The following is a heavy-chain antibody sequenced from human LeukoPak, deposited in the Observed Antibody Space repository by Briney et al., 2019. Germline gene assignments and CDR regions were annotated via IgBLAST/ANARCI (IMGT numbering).Heavy chain of an antibody. D-gene: IGHD3-10*01. V-gene: IGHV3-23*01. CDR2: ISGSGGST. CDR3: AKDHYYGSGSYYNSDAFDI. J-gene: IGHJ3*02. CDR1: GFTFSSYA. Sequence: QPGGSLRLSCAASGFTFSSYAMSWVRQAPGKGLEWVSAISGSGGSTYYTDSVKGRFTISRDNSKNTLYLQMNSLRAEDTAVYYCAKDHYYGSGSYYNSDAFDIWGQGTMVTVSS.